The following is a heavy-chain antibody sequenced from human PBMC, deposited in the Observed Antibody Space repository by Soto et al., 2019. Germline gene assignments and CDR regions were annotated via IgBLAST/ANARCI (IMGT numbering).Heavy chain of an antibody. Sequence: GESLKISCAASGFTISSYAMSWVRQAPGKGLEWVSAISDSGDTTHYADSVKGRFTISRDTSKNTLYLQMNTLRAEDTAVYYCAKDKPGTTSFDYWGRGTLVTVSS. D-gene: IGHD1-1*01. V-gene: IGHV3-23*01. CDR1: GFTISSYA. J-gene: IGHJ4*02. CDR2: ISDSGDTT. CDR3: AKDKPGTTSFDY.